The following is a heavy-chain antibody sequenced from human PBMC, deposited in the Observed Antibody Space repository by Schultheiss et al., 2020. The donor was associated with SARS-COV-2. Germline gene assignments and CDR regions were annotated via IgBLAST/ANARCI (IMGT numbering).Heavy chain of an antibody. V-gene: IGHV4-61*05. Sequence: SETLSLTCTVSGGSISSSSYYWSWIRQPPGKGLEWIGYIYYSGSTNYNPSLKSRVTISVDTSKNQFSLKLSSVTAADTAVYYCARGWELYYYYGMDVWGQGTTVTVSS. D-gene: IGHD1-26*01. J-gene: IGHJ6*02. CDR2: IYYSGST. CDR1: GGSISSSSYY. CDR3: ARGWELYYYYGMDV.